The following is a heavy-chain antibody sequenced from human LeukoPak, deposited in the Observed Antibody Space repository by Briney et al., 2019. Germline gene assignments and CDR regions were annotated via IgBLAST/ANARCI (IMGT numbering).Heavy chain of an antibody. Sequence: PSQTLSLTCTVSGGSISSGGYYWSWIRQPPGKGLEWIGYIYHSGSTYYNPSLKSRVTISVDRSKNQFSLKLSSATAADTAVYYCARDHRSYTDIVVVPASAGDAFDIWGQGTMVTVSS. J-gene: IGHJ3*02. CDR2: IYHSGST. CDR1: GGSISSGGYY. V-gene: IGHV4-30-2*01. CDR3: ARDHRSYTDIVVVPASAGDAFDI. D-gene: IGHD2-2*01.